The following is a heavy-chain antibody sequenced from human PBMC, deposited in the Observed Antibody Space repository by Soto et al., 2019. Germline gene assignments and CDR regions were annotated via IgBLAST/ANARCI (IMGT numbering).Heavy chain of an antibody. CDR3: AGLSSSYWRGNSYYGMDV. CDR1: GFTVSKNY. Sequence: PGGSLRLSCAASGFTVSKNYMSWVRQAPGKGLEWVSVIYSGGTTYYADSVKGRFTISRDNSKNTLYLQMNSLRAEDTAVYYCAGLSSSYWRGNSYYGMDVWGQGTTVTVSS. J-gene: IGHJ6*02. CDR2: IYSGGTT. V-gene: IGHV3-66*01. D-gene: IGHD2-8*02.